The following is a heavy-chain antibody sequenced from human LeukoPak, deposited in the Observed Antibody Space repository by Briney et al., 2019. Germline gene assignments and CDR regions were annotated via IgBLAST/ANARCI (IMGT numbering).Heavy chain of an antibody. CDR1: GFTFDDYA. V-gene: IGHV3-9*03. CDR2: ISWKSGGI. J-gene: IGHJ4*02. Sequence: GGSLRLSCAASGFTFDDYAMHWVRQAPGKGLEWVSGISWKSGGIGYADSVKGRFTISRDNAKKSLYLQMNSLRAEDMALYYCAKDHGYSYGRGFDYWGQGTLVTVSS. D-gene: IGHD5-18*01. CDR3: AKDHGYSYGRGFDY.